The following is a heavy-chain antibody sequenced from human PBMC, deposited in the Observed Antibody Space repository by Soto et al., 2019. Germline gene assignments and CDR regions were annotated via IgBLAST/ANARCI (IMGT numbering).Heavy chain of an antibody. D-gene: IGHD4-4*01. V-gene: IGHV1-18*04. CDR1: GYTFTSYG. CDR2: ISAYNGNT. Sequence: ASVKVSCKASGYTFTSYGISWVRQAPGQGLEWMGWISAYNGNTNYAQELQGRVTMTTDTSTSTAYMELRSLRSDDTAVYYCARARLHPPTYYYYYGMDVWGQGTTVTVSS. CDR3: ARARLHPPTYYYYYGMDV. J-gene: IGHJ6*02.